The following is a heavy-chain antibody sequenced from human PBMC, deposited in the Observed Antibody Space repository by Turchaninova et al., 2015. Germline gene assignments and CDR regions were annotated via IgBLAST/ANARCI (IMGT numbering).Heavy chain of an antibody. CDR1: GYTFTTYA. Sequence: QVHLVQSGAEVKKPGASVKVSCKASGYTFTTYAMHWVRQAPGQRLEWMGWINAGNGNTKYSQKFQGRVTITRDTSATTGYMELSSLRPEDTAVYYCMRAFLNNGWQHYYFDYWGQGTLVTVSS. V-gene: IGHV1-3*01. D-gene: IGHD6-19*01. J-gene: IGHJ4*02. CDR3: MRAFLNNGWQHYYFDY. CDR2: INAGNGNT.